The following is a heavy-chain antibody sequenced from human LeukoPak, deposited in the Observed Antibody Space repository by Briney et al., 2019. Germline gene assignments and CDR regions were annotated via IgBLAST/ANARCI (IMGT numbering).Heavy chain of an antibody. Sequence: PSETLSLTCTVSGGSVSSGSYYWSWIRQPPGKGLEWIGYIYYSGSTNYNPSLKSRVTISVDTSKNQFSLKLSSVTAADTAVYYCARDGGPYCSSTSCYYGMDVWSKGTTVTVSS. CDR1: GGSVSSGSYY. V-gene: IGHV4-61*01. CDR3: ARDGGPYCSSTSCYYGMDV. CDR2: IYYSGST. J-gene: IGHJ6*04. D-gene: IGHD2-2*01.